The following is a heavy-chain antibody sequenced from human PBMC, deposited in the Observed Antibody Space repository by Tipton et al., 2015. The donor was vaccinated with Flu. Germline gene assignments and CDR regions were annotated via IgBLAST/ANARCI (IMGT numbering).Heavy chain of an antibody. CDR3: ATLTGDDY. V-gene: IGHV3-48*03. Sequence: SLRLSCAASGFTFSSYEMNWVRQAPGKGLEWLSHISSSGSTISYADSVRGRFTISRDNAKNSLYLQLNSLRAEDTALYYCATLTGDDYWGQGDLVTVSS. J-gene: IGHJ4*02. CDR1: GFTFSSYE. CDR2: ISSSGSTI. D-gene: IGHD7-27*01.